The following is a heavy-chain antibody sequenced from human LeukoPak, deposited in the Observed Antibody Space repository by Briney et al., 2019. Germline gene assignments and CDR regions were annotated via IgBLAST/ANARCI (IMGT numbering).Heavy chain of an antibody. Sequence: GSLRLSCAASGFTFSSHDMHWVSQTTGKGLEWVSGIGTAGDPYYLDSVKGRFTISRENAKNSLYLQMNSLRAGDTAVYYCARSRTLWGAFDIWGQATIVTVSS. CDR2: IGTAGDP. CDR3: ARSRTLWGAFDI. D-gene: IGHD2-21*01. J-gene: IGHJ3*02. V-gene: IGHV3-13*05. CDR1: GFTFSSHD.